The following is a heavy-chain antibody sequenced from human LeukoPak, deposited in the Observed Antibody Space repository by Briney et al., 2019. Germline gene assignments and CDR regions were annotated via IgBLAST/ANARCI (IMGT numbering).Heavy chain of an antibody. CDR3: AREASRAGTYYFDY. V-gene: IGHV4-59*01. CDR1: GGAISSYY. CDR2: IYYSGST. Sequence: SETLSLTCTVSGGAISSYYWSWIRQPPGKGLEWIGYIYYSGSTNYNPSLKSRVTISVDTSKNQFSLKLRSVTAADTAVYFCAREASRAGTYYFDYWGQGTLLTVSS. J-gene: IGHJ4*02. D-gene: IGHD3-10*01.